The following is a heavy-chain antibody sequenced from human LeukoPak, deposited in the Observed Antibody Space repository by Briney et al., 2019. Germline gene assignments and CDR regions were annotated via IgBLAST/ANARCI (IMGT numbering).Heavy chain of an antibody. Sequence: SETLSLTCTVSGGSIDSYYWSWIRQPPGKGLEWIGYIYYTGRTTYNPSLKSRFTISLDTSRNQFSLKVSSVTAADTAVYYCAGHGYSGYDPLTWGQGTLVTVSS. CDR2: IYYTGRT. CDR3: AGHGYSGYDPLT. CDR1: GGSIDSYY. V-gene: IGHV4-59*08. J-gene: IGHJ4*02. D-gene: IGHD5-12*01.